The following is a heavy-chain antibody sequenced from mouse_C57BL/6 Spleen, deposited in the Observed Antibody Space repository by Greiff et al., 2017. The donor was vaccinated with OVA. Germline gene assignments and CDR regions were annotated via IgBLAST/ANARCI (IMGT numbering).Heavy chain of an antibody. CDR2: IDPSDSYT. CDR1: GYTFTSYW. V-gene: IGHV1-69*01. CDR3: ARGDGSPDHYFDY. Sequence: VQLQQSGAELVMPGASVKLSCKASGYTFTSYWMHWVKQRPGQGLEWIGEIDPSDSYTNSNQKFKGKSTLTVDKSSSTAYMQLSSLTSEDSAVYYCARGDGSPDHYFDYWGQGTTLTVSS. D-gene: IGHD1-1*01. J-gene: IGHJ2*01.